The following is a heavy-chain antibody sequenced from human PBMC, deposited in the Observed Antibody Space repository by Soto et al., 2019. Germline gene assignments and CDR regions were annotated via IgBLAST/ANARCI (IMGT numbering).Heavy chain of an antibody. V-gene: IGHV3-7*01. D-gene: IGHD2-21*02. J-gene: IGHJ6*02. CDR3: AIFVVTEGPVYSMDV. CDR1: GFTFSRYR. Sequence: EVHLVESGGGLVQPGGSLRLSCAASGFTFSRYRMTWVRQAPGKGLEWVANIKQDGSEKYYVDSVKSRFTISRDNAKNSLYLQMNSLRAEDTALYYCAIFVVTEGPVYSMDVWGQGTSVTVSS. CDR2: IKQDGSEK.